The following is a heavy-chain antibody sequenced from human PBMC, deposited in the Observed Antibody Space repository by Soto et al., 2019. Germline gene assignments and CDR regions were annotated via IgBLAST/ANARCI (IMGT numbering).Heavy chain of an antibody. Sequence: EVQLVETGGGLIQPGGSLRLSCAASGFTVSSNYMSWVRQAPGKGLEWVSVIYSGGSTYYADSVRGRFTISRDNSKNTLYLQMKSLRAEDTAVYYCVRAPPATRHGMDVWGQGTTVTVSS. J-gene: IGHJ6*02. CDR3: VRAPPATRHGMDV. CDR1: GFTVSSNY. V-gene: IGHV3-53*02. CDR2: IYSGGST.